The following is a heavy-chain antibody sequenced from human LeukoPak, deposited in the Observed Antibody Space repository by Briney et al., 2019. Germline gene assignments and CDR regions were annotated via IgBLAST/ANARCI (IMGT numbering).Heavy chain of an antibody. CDR1: GFTFSSYS. CDR3: AREITDSSGYHDEDDY. D-gene: IGHD3-22*01. J-gene: IGHJ4*02. CDR2: ISSSSSYI. Sequence: GGSLRLSCAASGFTFSSYSMNWVRQAPGKGLEWVSSISSSSSYIYYADSVKGRFTISRDNAKNSLYLQMNSLRAEDTAVYYCAREITDSSGYHDEDDYWGQGTLVTVSS. V-gene: IGHV3-21*01.